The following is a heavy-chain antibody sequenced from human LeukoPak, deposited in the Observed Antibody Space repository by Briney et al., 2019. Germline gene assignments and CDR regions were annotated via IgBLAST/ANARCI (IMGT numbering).Heavy chain of an antibody. CDR3: ARLQSPARGMDV. CDR1: GFTFSSYA. J-gene: IGHJ6*02. Sequence: GGSLRLSCAASGFTFSSYAMNWVRQAPGKGLEWVSTVSGSGTITYYAGSVKGRFTISRDNPKNTLYLQMNSLRAEDTAVYYCARLQSPARGMDVWGQGTTVTVSS. CDR2: VSGSGTIT. V-gene: IGHV3-23*01.